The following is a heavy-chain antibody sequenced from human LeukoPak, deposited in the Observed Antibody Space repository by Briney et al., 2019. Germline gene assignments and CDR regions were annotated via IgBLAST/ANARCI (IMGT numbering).Heavy chain of an antibody. CDR3: ARSQSSRLIDY. Sequence: SGGSLRLSCAASGFSVSAYGVRWVRQAPGKWREWGAVIWEDGSIKDYADSVKGRFTLSRDNSKNTLYMHMNRLTVEDTAMYYCARSQSSRLIDYWGQGTLVTVSS. J-gene: IGHJ4*02. CDR2: IWEDGSIK. V-gene: IGHV3-33*01. D-gene: IGHD6-13*01. CDR1: GFSVSAYG.